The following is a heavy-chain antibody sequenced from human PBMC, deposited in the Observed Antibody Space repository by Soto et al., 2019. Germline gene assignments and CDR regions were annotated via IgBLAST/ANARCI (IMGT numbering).Heavy chain of an antibody. D-gene: IGHD3-22*01. J-gene: IGHJ3*02. CDR3: AREPQMGIVDKGRTPAHDAFDI. V-gene: IGHV6-1*01. Sequence: TLSLTCAISGDSVSSNSAAWNWIRQSPSRGLEWLGRTYYRSKWYNDYAVSVKSRITINPDTSKNQFSLQLNSVTPEDTAVYYCAREPQMGIVDKGRTPAHDAFDIWGQGTMVTVSS. CDR1: GDSVSSNSAA. CDR2: TYYRSKWYN.